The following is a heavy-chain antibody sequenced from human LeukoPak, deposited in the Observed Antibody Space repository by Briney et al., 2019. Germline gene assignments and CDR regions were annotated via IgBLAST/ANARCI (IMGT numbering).Heavy chain of an antibody. D-gene: IGHD5-24*01. CDR3: ARHEEEDGYNAKTFDY. CDR1: GGSISSSANF. J-gene: IGHJ4*02. Sequence: PSETLSLTCTVSGGSISSSANFWGRVRQPPGRGLEWIASTYYSRNTYYNPSLKSRVTISVDTSKNQFSLKLSSVTAADTAVYYCARHEEEDGYNAKTFDYWGQGTLVTVSS. V-gene: IGHV4-39*01. CDR2: TYYSRNT.